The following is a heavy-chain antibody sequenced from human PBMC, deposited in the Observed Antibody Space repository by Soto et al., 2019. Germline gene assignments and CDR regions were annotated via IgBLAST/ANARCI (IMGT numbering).Heavy chain of an antibody. J-gene: IGHJ4*02. D-gene: IGHD3-10*01. V-gene: IGHV3-72*01. CDR1: GFTFSDHY. CDR2: SKNKADSYTT. CDR3: TVWGSGNDFGAA. Sequence: EVQLVESGGGLVQPGGSLRLSCAASGFTFSDHYMDWVRQAPGKGLEWVGRSKNKADSYTTEYAASVKGRFTISRDGSKNSLFLQMNSLKTEDTAVYYCTVWGSGNDFGAAWGQXILXT.